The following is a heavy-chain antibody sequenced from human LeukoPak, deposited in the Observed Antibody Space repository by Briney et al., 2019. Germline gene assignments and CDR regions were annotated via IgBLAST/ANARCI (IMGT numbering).Heavy chain of an antibody. CDR1: GGSISSGGYY. Sequence: SQTLSLTCTVSGGSISSGGYYWSWIRQHPGKGLEWIGCIYYSGSTYYNPSLKSRVTISVDTSKNQFSLKLSSVTAADTAVYYCASNPYYYDSSGYPVLYWGQGTLVTVSS. D-gene: IGHD3-22*01. J-gene: IGHJ4*02. CDR3: ASNPYYYDSSGYPVLY. CDR2: IYYSGST. V-gene: IGHV4-31*03.